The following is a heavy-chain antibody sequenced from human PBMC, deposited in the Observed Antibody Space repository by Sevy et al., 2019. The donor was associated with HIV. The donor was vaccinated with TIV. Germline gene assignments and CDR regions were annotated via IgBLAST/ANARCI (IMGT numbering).Heavy chain of an antibody. Sequence: ASVKVSCKASGYTFTSYYMHWVRQAPGQGLEWMGIINPSGGSTSYAQKFQGRVTMTRDTSTSTVYMELSSLRSEDTAMYYCAREGSSSSKGNWFDPWGQGTLVTVSS. V-gene: IGHV1-46*03. CDR2: INPSGGST. CDR1: GYTFTSYY. D-gene: IGHD6-6*01. J-gene: IGHJ5*02. CDR3: AREGSSSSKGNWFDP.